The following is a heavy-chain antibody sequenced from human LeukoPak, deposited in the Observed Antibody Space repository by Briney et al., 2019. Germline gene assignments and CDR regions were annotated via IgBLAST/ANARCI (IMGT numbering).Heavy chain of an antibody. V-gene: IGHV3-30*02. CDR1: GFTFSSYG. J-gene: IGHJ5*02. CDR3: AREGYLGYCSGGSCFNWFDP. Sequence: GGSLRLSCAASGFTFSSYGMHWVRQAPGKGLEWVAFIRYDGSNKYYADSVKGRFTISRDNSKNTLYLQMNSLRAEDTAVYYCAREGYLGYCSGGSCFNWFDPWGQGTLVTVSP. CDR2: IRYDGSNK. D-gene: IGHD2-15*01.